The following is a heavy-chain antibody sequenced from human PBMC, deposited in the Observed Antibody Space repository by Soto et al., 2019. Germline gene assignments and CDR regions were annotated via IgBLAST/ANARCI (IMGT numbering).Heavy chain of an antibody. J-gene: IGHJ4*02. CDR3: ARHPGYTVPTVYATHYFDD. Sequence: QLQLQESGPGLVKPSETLSVTCSVSGDSIGTINYYWGWLRQPPGKGPEWIGSIYDTGSTHYNPSLRGRATVCVDTSKNPFSLRLTSVTAADTAVYYCARHPGYTVPTVYATHYFDDWGQGVLVTVSS. CDR2: IYDTGST. V-gene: IGHV4-39*01. CDR1: GDSIGTINYY. D-gene: IGHD2-8*01.